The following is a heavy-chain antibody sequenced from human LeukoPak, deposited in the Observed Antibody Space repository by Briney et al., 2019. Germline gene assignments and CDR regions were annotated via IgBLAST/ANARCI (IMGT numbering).Heavy chain of an antibody. J-gene: IGHJ4*02. Sequence: GAPVKVSCKASGGTFSSYAISWVRQAPGQGLEWMGRIIPILGIANYAQKFQGRVTITADKSTSTAYMELSSLRSEDTAVYYCAKCSRASAAVAGTGIGYWGQGTLVTVSS. CDR1: GGTFSSYA. V-gene: IGHV1-69*04. D-gene: IGHD6-19*01. CDR2: IIPILGIA. CDR3: AKCSRASAAVAGTGIGY.